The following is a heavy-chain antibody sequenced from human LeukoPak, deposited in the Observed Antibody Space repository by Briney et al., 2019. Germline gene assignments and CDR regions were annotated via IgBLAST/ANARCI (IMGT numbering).Heavy chain of an antibody. CDR3: AKVYSGYDWGVDY. J-gene: IGHJ4*02. D-gene: IGHD5-12*01. Sequence: GGSLRLSCAASGFTFSSYSMNWVRQAPGKGLEWVSAISGSGGSTYYADSVKGRFTISRDNSKNTLYLQMNSLRAEDTAVYYCAKVYSGYDWGVDYWGQGTLVTVSS. CDR2: ISGSGGST. V-gene: IGHV3-23*01. CDR1: GFTFSSYS.